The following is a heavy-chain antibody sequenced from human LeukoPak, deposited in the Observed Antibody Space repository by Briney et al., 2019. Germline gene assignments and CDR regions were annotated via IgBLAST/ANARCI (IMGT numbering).Heavy chain of an antibody. CDR2: IYYSGST. Sequence: SETLSLTCTVSGGSISSSSYYWGWIRQPPGKGLEWIGSIYYSGSTNYNPSLKSRVTISVDTSKNQFSLKLSSVTAADTAVYYCARGQGKFDYWGQGTLVTVSS. D-gene: IGHD3-10*01. V-gene: IGHV4-39*07. CDR3: ARGQGKFDY. J-gene: IGHJ4*02. CDR1: GGSISSSSYY.